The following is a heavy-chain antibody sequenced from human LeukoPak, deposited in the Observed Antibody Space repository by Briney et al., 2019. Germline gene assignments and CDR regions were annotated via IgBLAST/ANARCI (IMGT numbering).Heavy chain of an antibody. CDR3: ARDVEGGTFDI. CDR2: IDQSGGRN. J-gene: IGHJ3*02. CDR1: GFTFSRFW. V-gene: IGHV3-7*05. D-gene: IGHD3-16*01. Sequence: GGSLRLSCAASGFTFSRFWMNWVRQAPGRGLEWVANIDQSGGRNNYVDSVKGRFTISRDNAKNSLFLEMSSVRADDTAVYFCARDVEGGTFDIWGQGTTVTVSS.